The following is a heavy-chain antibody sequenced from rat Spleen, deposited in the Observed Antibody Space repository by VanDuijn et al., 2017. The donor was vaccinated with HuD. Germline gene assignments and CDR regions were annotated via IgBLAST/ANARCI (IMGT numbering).Heavy chain of an antibody. J-gene: IGHJ3*01. CDR3: ARHAYRYNSNWFAY. CDR1: GFTFNDYD. V-gene: IGHV5-7*01. D-gene: IGHD1-5*01. CDR2: ISYDGSRT. Sequence: EVQLVESGGGLVQPGRSLKLSCAASGFTFNDYDMAWVRQAPKKGLEWVATISYDGSRTYYRDSVKGRFTISRYNAKITLYLQMDSLRSEDTATYYCARHAYRYNSNWFAYWGQGTLVTVSS.